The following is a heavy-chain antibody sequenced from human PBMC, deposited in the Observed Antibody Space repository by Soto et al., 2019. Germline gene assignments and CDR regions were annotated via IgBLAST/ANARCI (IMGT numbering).Heavy chain of an antibody. Sequence: EVQLLESGGGLLQPGGSLRLSCAASGFTFGGYAMTWVRQAPGKGLEWVSGISGGGDATFYTDSVKGRFTISRDNSGNTLYLQMNSLSAEDTAVYFCGRKSQGSVTVTGNWYFDLWGRGTLVTVSS. CDR3: GRKSQGSVTVTGNWYFDL. V-gene: IGHV3-23*01. CDR2: ISGGGDAT. CDR1: GFTFGGYA. D-gene: IGHD4-17*01. J-gene: IGHJ2*01.